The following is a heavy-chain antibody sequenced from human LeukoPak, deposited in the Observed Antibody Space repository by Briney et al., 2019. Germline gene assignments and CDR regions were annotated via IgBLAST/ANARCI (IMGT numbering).Heavy chain of an antibody. V-gene: IGHV4-4*07. CDR3: ARVDRGXSYGYSRSYWYFDL. CDR2: XYXXAXT. Sequence: SETLSLTCTVSGGXXSXYXWXWIXXXAGXXXXXIGXXYXXAXTNYNPSLKSRVTMSVDTSKNQFSLKLSSVTAADTAVYYCARVDRGXSYGYSRSYWYFDLWGRGTLVTVSS. J-gene: IGHJ2*01. CDR1: GGXXSXYX. D-gene: IGHD5-18*01.